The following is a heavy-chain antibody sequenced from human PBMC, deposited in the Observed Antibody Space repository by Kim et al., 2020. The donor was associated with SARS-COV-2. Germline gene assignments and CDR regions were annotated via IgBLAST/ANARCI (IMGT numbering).Heavy chain of an antibody. CDR2: IYYSGST. J-gene: IGHJ4*02. CDR3: ARNAPWEPMLPGY. D-gene: IGHD1-26*01. CDR1: GGSVSSGSYY. Sequence: SETLSLTCTVSGGSVSSGSYYWSWIRQPPGKGLEWIGYIYYSGSTNYNPSLKSRVTISVDTSKNQFSLKLSSVTAADTAVYYCARNAPWEPMLPGYWGQGTLVTVSS. V-gene: IGHV4-61*01.